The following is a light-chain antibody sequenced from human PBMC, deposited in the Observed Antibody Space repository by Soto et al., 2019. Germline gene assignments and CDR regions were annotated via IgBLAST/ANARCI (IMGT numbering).Light chain of an antibody. CDR2: EVS. J-gene: IGLJ1*01. CDR1: SSDVGGYNN. Sequence: QSALTQPASVSRSPGQSITISCTGTSSDVGGYNNVSWYQQHPGKAPKLMIYEVSNRPSGVSNRFSGSKSGNTASLTISGLQAEDEADYYCSSYTSSSTPYVFGTGTKLTVL. CDR3: SSYTSSSTPYV. V-gene: IGLV2-14*01.